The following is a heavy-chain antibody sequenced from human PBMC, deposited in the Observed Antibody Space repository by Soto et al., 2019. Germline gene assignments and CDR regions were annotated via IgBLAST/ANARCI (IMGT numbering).Heavy chain of an antibody. CDR3: AVGYCSSSSCSREYYQH. J-gene: IGHJ1*01. CDR2: IYHSGST. D-gene: IGHD2-2*01. CDR1: GYSISSGYY. V-gene: IGHV4-38-2*01. Sequence: QVQLQESGPGLVKPSETLSLTCAVSGYSISSGYYWGWIRQPPGKGLEWIGSIYHSGSTYYNPSLKRRVTISVDRSQKQFSLRLGSVTAADTAVYYCAVGYCSSSSCSREYYQHWGQGTLVIVSS.